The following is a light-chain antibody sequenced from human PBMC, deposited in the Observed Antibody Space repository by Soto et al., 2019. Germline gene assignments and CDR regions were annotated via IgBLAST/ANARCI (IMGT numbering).Light chain of an antibody. CDR2: GAS. V-gene: IGKV3-15*01. J-gene: IGKJ3*01. Sequence: EIVMTQSPATLSVSPGEGATLSCRASQSVSSKLAWYQQKPGQAPRLLIYGASTRATGIPARFSGSESGTEFALTISSLQSEDYAVYYCQQYDNWPFTFGPGTKVDIK. CDR3: QQYDNWPFT. CDR1: QSVSSK.